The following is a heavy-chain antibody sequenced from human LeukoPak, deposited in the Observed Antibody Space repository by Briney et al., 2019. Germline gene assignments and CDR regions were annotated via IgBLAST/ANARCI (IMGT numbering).Heavy chain of an antibody. J-gene: IGHJ5*02. CDR3: ATKYSSGWLGWFDP. Sequence: ASVKVSCKVSGYTLTELSMHWVRQAPGKGLEWMGGFDPEDGETIYAQKFQGRVTMTEDTSTDTAYMELSSLRSEDTAVYYCATKYSSGWLGWFDPWGQGALVTVSS. CDR1: GYTLTELS. V-gene: IGHV1-24*01. D-gene: IGHD6-19*01. CDR2: FDPEDGET.